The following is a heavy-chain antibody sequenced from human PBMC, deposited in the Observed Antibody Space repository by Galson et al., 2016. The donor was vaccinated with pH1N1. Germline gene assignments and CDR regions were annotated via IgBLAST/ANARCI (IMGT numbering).Heavy chain of an antibody. CDR1: GFTLSCCA. CDR3: ARSRDFSFDY. CDR2: ISKDGNNA. V-gene: IGHV3-30*04. J-gene: IGHJ4*02. Sequence: SLRLSCAASGFTLSCCAMHWVRQAPGKGLECVALISKDGNNAYYADSVKGRFTITRDSSNNTLYLQMNSLRTEDTAIYYCARSRDFSFDYWGQGALVPVAS. D-gene: IGHD4-11*01.